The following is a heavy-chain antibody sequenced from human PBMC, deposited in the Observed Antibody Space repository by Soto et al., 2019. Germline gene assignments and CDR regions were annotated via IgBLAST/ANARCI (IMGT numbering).Heavy chain of an antibody. CDR3: ARLSGIYYYGMDV. V-gene: IGHV4-34*01. CDR2: INHSGST. Sequence: SETLSLTCAVYGGSFSGYYWSWIRQPPGKGLEWIGEINHSGSTNYNPSLKSRVTISVDTSKNQFSLKLSSVTAADTAVYYCARLSGIYYYGMDVWGQGTTVTVSS. J-gene: IGHJ6*02. D-gene: IGHD3-10*01. CDR1: GGSFSGYY.